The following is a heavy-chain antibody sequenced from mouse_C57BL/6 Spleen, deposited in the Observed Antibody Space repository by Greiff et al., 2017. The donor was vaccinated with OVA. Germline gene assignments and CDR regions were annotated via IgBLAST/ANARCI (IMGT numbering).Heavy chain of an antibody. D-gene: IGHD1-1*02. CDR1: GFTFSSYG. CDR2: ISSGGSYT. Sequence: DVKLQESGGDLVKPGGSLKLSCAASGFTFSSYGMSWVRQTPDKRLEWVATISSGGSYTYYPDSVKGRFTISRDNAKNTLYLQMSSLKSEDTAMYYCARYYGQEAMDYWGQGTSVTVSS. J-gene: IGHJ4*01. CDR3: ARYYGQEAMDY. V-gene: IGHV5-6*02.